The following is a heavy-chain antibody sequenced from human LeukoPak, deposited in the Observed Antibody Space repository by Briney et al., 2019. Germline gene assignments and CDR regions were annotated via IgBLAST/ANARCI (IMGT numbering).Heavy chain of an antibody. D-gene: IGHD1-14*01. CDR2: IYYSGST. CDR1: GGSVSSGSYY. V-gene: IGHV4-61*01. CDR3: ARDTTPTGGDAFDI. J-gene: IGHJ3*02. Sequence: KPSETLSLTCTVSGGSVSSGSYYWSWIRQPPGKGLEWIGYIYYSGSTNYNPSLKSRVTISVDTSKNQFSLKLSSVTAADTAVCYCARDTTPTGGDAFDIWGQGTMVTASS.